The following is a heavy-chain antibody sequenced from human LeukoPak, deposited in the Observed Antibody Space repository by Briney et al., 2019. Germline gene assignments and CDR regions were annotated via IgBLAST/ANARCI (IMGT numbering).Heavy chain of an antibody. CDR2: IYISGST. V-gene: IGHV4-61*02. Sequence: PSQTLSLTCTVSGGSISSGGYYWSWIRQPAGKGLEWIGRIYISGSTNYNPSLKSRVTIPVDTSKNQFSLKLSPVTAADTAVYYCARETTTEAFDIWGQGTMVTVSS. J-gene: IGHJ3*02. D-gene: IGHD1-14*01. CDR3: ARETTTEAFDI. CDR1: GGSISSGGYY.